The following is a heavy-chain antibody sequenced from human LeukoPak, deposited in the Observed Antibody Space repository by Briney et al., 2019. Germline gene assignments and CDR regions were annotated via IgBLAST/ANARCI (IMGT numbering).Heavy chain of an antibody. V-gene: IGHV3-9*01. J-gene: IGHJ4*02. CDR3: ARDVVNGLLDY. CDR1: GFTFDDYA. Sequence: GRSLRLSCAASGFTFDDYAMHWVRQAPGKGLEWVSGISWNSGSIGYADSVKGRFTISRDNAKNSLYLQMNSLRAEDTAVYYCARDVVNGLLDYWGQGTLVTVSS. D-gene: IGHD3-22*01. CDR2: ISWNSGSI.